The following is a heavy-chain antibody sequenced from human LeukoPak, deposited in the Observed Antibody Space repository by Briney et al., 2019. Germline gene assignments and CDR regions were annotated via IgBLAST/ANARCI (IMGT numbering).Heavy chain of an antibody. Sequence: SETLSLTCTVSGGSISSYYWSWIRQPAGKGLEWIGRIYTSGSTNYNPSLKSRVTMSVDTSKNQFSLKLSSVTAADTAVYYCARDCGLSGSASYYTNWFDPWGQGTLVTVSS. J-gene: IGHJ5*02. CDR3: ARDCGLSGSASYYTNWFDP. CDR1: GGSISSYY. V-gene: IGHV4-4*07. CDR2: IYTSGST. D-gene: IGHD3-10*01.